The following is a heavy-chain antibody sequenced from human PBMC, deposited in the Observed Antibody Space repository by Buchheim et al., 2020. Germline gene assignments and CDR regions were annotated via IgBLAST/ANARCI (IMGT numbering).Heavy chain of an antibody. CDR3: AKDGRAYCGGDCPAWFGY. J-gene: IGHJ4*02. D-gene: IGHD2-21*02. CDR1: GFTFSSYG. CDR2: ISYDGSNK. V-gene: IGHV3-30*18. Sequence: QVQLVESGGGVVQPGRSLRLSCAASGFTFSSYGMHWVRQAPGKGLEWVAVISYDGSNKYYADSVKGRFTISRDNSKNTLYLQMNGLRAEDTAVYYCAKDGRAYCGGDCPAWFGYWGQGTL.